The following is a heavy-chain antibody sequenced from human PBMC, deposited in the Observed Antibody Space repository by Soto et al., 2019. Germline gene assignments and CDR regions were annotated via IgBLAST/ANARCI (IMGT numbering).Heavy chain of an antibody. CDR1: GFTFSDYY. CDR3: AGQYSSSSVEF. D-gene: IGHD6-6*01. J-gene: IGHJ4*02. CDR2: ISSGAITI. V-gene: IGHV3-11*01. Sequence: PGGSLRLSWAASGFTFSDYYMNWLRQAPGKGLEWVSYISSGAITIYYADSVKGRFTISRDNAKNSLYLQMNSLSVEDTAVYYCAGQYSSSSVEFWGQGT.